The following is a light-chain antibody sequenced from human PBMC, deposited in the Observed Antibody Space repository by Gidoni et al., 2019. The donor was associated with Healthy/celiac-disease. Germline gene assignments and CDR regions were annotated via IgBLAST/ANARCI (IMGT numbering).Light chain of an antibody. Sequence: EIVMTQSPANLSVSPGERATLSGRASPSVSSNLAWYQQKPGQAPRLLIYGASTRATGIPARFSGSGSGTEFTLTISSLQSEDFAVSYCQQYNNWPPITFGQGTRLEIK. CDR3: QQYNNWPPIT. CDR1: PSVSSN. CDR2: GAS. J-gene: IGKJ5*01. V-gene: IGKV3-15*01.